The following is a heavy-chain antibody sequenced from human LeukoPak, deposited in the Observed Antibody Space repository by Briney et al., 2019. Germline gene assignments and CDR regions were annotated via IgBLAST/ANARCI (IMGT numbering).Heavy chain of an antibody. Sequence: GGSLRLSCVASGFTFSSYGMSWVRQAPGKGLEWVSGISGSGDSTHYADSVKGRFTISRDNSKNMLYLQMNSLRAEDTAVYYCAKTFQWYYMDVWGKGTTVTISS. D-gene: IGHD2-8*01. CDR1: GFTFSSYG. J-gene: IGHJ6*03. CDR3: AKTFQWYYMDV. V-gene: IGHV3-23*01. CDR2: ISGSGDST.